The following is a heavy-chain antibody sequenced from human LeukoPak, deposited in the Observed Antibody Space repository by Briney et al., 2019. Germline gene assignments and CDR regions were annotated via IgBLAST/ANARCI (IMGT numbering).Heavy chain of an antibody. D-gene: IGHD4-17*01. CDR1: GYTFTSYG. Sequence: ASVKVSCKASGYTFTSYGISWVRQAPGQGLEWMGWISAFNGNTNYAQKLQGRVTMTTDTSTSTAYMELRSLRSDDTAVYYCARVHDYGDYFDYWGQGTLVTVSS. J-gene: IGHJ4*02. V-gene: IGHV1-18*01. CDR2: ISAFNGNT. CDR3: ARVHDYGDYFDY.